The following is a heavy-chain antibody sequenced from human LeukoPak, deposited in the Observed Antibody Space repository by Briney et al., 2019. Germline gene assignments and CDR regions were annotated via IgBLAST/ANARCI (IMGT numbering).Heavy chain of an antibody. CDR3: ARVRVAGTNYMDV. V-gene: IGHV4-61*02. CDR2: IYTSGST. D-gene: IGHD6-19*01. CDR1: GGSISGGSYY. Sequence: SQTLSLTCTVSGGSISGGSYYWSWIRQPAGKGLEWIGRIYTSGSTNYNPSLKSRVTISVDTSKNQFSLKLSSVTAADTAVYYCARVRVAGTNYMDVWGKGTTVTVSS. J-gene: IGHJ6*03.